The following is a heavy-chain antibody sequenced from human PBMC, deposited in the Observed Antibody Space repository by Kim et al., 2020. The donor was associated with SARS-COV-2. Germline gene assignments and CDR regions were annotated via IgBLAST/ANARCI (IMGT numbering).Heavy chain of an antibody. V-gene: IGHV4-31*02. CDR3: ARARGGTMIVVVIGAFDI. D-gene: IGHD3-22*01. Sequence: KGRVTITVDTSKNQFSLKCSSVTAADTAVYYCARARGGTMIVVVIGAFDIWGQGTMVTVSS. J-gene: IGHJ3*02.